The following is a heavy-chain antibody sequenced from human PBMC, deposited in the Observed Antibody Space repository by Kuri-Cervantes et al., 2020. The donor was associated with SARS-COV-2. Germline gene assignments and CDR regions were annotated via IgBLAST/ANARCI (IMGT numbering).Heavy chain of an antibody. J-gene: IGHJ4*02. V-gene: IGHV1-8*02. CDR3: YCAPKEGFDS. CDR1: GYTFSSYD. CDR2: VKTNSGNT. D-gene: IGHD2-21*01. Sequence: ASVKVSCKASGYTFSSYDINWVRQATGQGLEWMGIVKTNSGNTLYAQFFQGRVTMTRDTSTSTVYMELSSLTSEDTAIYYCYCAPKEGFDSWGQGTLVTVSS.